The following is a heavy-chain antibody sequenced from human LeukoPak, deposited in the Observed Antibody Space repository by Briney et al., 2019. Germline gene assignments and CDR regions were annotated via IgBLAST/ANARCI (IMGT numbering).Heavy chain of an antibody. CDR2: IYYSGST. V-gene: IGHV4-39*07. CDR3: ARDYRATITIFGDYMDV. Sequence: PSETLSLTCTVSGGSISSSSYYWGWIRQPPGKGLEWIGSIYYSGSTYYNPSLKSRVTISVDTSKNQFSLKLSSVTAADTAVYYCARDYRATITIFGDYMDVWGKGTTVTVYS. J-gene: IGHJ6*03. CDR1: GGSISSSSYY. D-gene: IGHD3-3*01.